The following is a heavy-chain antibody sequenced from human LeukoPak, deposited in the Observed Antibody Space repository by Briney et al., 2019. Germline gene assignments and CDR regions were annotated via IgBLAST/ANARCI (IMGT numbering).Heavy chain of an antibody. V-gene: IGHV4-30-4*01. CDR1: GGSISSGEYY. CDR3: ARSYNWNDGFDY. J-gene: IGHJ4*02. Sequence: PSQTLSLTCTVSGGSISSGEYYWSWIRQPPGKGLEWIGYIYYSGSTYYNPSLKSRVTISVDTSKNQFSLKLSSVTAADTAVYYCARSYNWNDGFDYWGQGTLVTVSS. D-gene: IGHD1-20*01. CDR2: IYYSGST.